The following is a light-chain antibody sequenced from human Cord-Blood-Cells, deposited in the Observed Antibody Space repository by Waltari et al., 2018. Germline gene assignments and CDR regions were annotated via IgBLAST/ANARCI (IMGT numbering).Light chain of an antibody. V-gene: IGKV1-9*01. Sequence: IQLTQSPSFLSASVGDRVTNTCRASQGISSYLAWYQQKPGKAPKLLIYAASTLQSGVPSGFSGSGSATEFTLTISSLQPEDFATYYCQQLNSYLFGGGTKVDIK. CDR1: QGISSY. CDR2: AAS. CDR3: QQLNSYL. J-gene: IGKJ4*01.